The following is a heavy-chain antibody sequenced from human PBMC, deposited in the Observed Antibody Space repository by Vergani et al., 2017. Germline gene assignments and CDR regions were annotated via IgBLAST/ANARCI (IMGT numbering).Heavy chain of an antibody. D-gene: IGHD1-1*01. CDR3: ARWGNEKRLDS. CDR1: GYSISSGYY. J-gene: IGHJ5*01. Sequence: QVQLQESGPGLVKPSETLSLTCAVSGYSISSGYYWGWIRQPPGKGLEWIGSIYHSGSTYYNPSLKSRVTISVDTSKNQFSLKLSSVTAADTAVYYCARWGNEKRLDSWGQGTLVTVSS. CDR2: IYHSGST. V-gene: IGHV4-38-2*01.